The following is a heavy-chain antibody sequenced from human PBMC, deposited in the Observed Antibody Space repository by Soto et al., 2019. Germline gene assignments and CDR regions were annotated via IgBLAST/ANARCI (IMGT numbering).Heavy chain of an antibody. J-gene: IGHJ4*02. D-gene: IGHD3-10*01. CDR1: GFSFSHYW. Sequence: PXESLRLSCAASGFSFSHYWMHWVRQAPGKGLVWVSRISPDGRTTTYADSVKGRFTISRDNAKSTLYLQMNSLTVEDGAVYYCADSWLPTSYWGPGTLVTVSS. CDR2: ISPDGRTT. V-gene: IGHV3-74*01. CDR3: ADSWLPTSY.